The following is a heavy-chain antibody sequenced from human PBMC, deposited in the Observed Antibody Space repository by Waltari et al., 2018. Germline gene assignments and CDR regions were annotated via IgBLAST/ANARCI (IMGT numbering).Heavy chain of an antibody. D-gene: IGHD5-12*01. CDR2: IYYSGST. V-gene: IGHV4-59*01. J-gene: IGHJ4*02. CDR3: ARAGRDGYNPPFDY. CDR1: GGSISSYY. Sequence: QVQLQESGPGLVKPSETLSLTCTVSGGSISSYYWSWIRQPPGKGLEWIGYIYYSGSTNYNPALKIRFTISVDTSKNQFSLKLSSVTAADTAVYYCARAGRDGYNPPFDYWGQGTLVTVSS.